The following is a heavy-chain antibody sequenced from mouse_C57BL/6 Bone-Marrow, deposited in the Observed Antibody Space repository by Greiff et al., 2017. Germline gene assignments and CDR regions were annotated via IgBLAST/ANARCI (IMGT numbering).Heavy chain of an antibody. J-gene: IGHJ1*03. CDR2: IDPEDGDT. Sequence: EVHLQQSGADLLRPGASVKLSCTASGFNLIDYHMHWLKQRPEQGLEWIGRIDPEDGDTEYAPKFQGKATMTADTSSNTAYLQLSSLTSEDTAVYYCTTWGATDWGTGTTVTVSS. CDR1: GFNLIDYH. CDR3: TTWGATD. D-gene: IGHD3-1*01. V-gene: IGHV14-1*01.